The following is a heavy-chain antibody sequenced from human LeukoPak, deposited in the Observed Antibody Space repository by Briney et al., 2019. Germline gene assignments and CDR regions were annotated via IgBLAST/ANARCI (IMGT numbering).Heavy chain of an antibody. CDR2: INPNSGGT. CDR1: GYTFTGYY. CDR3: ARSGMGYSSSWIGKYY. D-gene: IGHD6-13*01. V-gene: IGHV1-2*02. J-gene: IGHJ4*02. Sequence: ASMKVSCKASGYTFTGYYMHWVRQAPGQGLEWMGWINPNSGGTNYAQKFQGRVTMTRDTSISTAYMELSRLRSDDTAVYYCARSGMGYSSSWIGKYYWGQGTLVTVSS.